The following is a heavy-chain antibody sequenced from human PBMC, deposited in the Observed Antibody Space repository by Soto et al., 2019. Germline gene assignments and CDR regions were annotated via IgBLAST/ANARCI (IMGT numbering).Heavy chain of an antibody. D-gene: IGHD3-10*01. Sequence: QVQLVQSGAEVKRPGSSVKVSCKASGDTFNFYSINWVRQAPGLGLECLGRVNPILSLSNYAQRFQGRVTMTADKSTSTAYMILNSLKSEDTAIYYCATSYGSGYRAFDYWGQGALVTVSS. CDR1: GDTFNFYS. V-gene: IGHV1-69*02. J-gene: IGHJ4*02. CDR3: ATSYGSGYRAFDY. CDR2: VNPILSLS.